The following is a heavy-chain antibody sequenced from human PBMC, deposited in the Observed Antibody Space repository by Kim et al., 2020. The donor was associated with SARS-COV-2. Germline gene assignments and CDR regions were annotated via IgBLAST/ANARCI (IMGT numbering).Heavy chain of an antibody. D-gene: IGHD3-9*01. CDR2: ISSSSSTI. J-gene: IGHJ6*02. V-gene: IGHV3-48*02. Sequence: GGSLRLSCAASGFTFSSYSMNWVRQAPGKGLEWVSYISSSSSTIYYADSVKGRFTISRDNAKNSLYLQMNSLRDEDTAVYYCARGMGSDFDLLYYYYGMDVWGQGTTVTVSS. CDR3: ARGMGSDFDLLYYYYGMDV. CDR1: GFTFSSYS.